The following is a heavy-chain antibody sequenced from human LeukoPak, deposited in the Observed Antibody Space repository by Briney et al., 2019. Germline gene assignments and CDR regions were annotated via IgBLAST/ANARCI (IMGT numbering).Heavy chain of an antibody. CDR2: ISAYNGNT. CDR1: GYTFTSYG. D-gene: IGHD3-22*01. Sequence: ASVKVSCKASGYTFTSYGISWVRQAPGQGLEWMGWISAYNGNTNYAQKLQGRVTMTTDTSTSTAYMELRSLRSDDTAVYYCARDLGYYDSSGYYRGAEYFQHWGQGTLVTVSS. CDR3: ARDLGYYDSSGYYRGAEYFQH. J-gene: IGHJ1*01. V-gene: IGHV1-18*01.